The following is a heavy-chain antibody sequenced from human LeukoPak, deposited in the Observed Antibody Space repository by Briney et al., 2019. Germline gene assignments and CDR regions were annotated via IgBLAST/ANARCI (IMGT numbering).Heavy chain of an antibody. V-gene: IGHV1-2*02. Sequence: ASVKVFCKASGYTFTGYYMHWVRQAPGQGLEWMGWINPNSGGTNYAQKFQGRVTMTRDTSISTAYMELSRLRSDDTAVYYCATHYYDSSGYYYIDYWGQGTLVTVSS. CDR3: ATHYYDSSGYYYIDY. J-gene: IGHJ4*02. D-gene: IGHD3-22*01. CDR1: GYTFTGYY. CDR2: INPNSGGT.